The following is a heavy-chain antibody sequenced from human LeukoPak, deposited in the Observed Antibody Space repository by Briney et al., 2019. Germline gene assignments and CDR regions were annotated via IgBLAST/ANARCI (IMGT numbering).Heavy chain of an antibody. CDR2: VSIYNDNT. D-gene: IGHD3-9*01. Sequence: GASVKVSCKASGYSFTDYDFSWVRQAPGQGLEWLGWVSIYNDNTNYAREFQDRITMTTDISTSNAYIELKSLTSDDMAVYFGARTGHYQFDSWGQGTLVSVSS. J-gene: IGHJ4*02. CDR1: GYSFTDYD. V-gene: IGHV1-18*03. CDR3: ARTGHYQFDS.